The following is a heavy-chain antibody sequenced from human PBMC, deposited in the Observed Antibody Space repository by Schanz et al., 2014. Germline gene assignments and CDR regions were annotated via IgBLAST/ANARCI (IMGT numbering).Heavy chain of an antibody. J-gene: IGHJ4*02. CDR3: ARPGGSSWSFAY. D-gene: IGHD6-13*01. V-gene: IGHV4-39*01. CDR1: DGSISSSSYY. CDR2: IYQSGTT. Sequence: QVQLQESGPGLVKPSENLSLTCTVSDGSISSSSYYWGWIRQPPGKGLEWIGSIYQSGTTYYSPSPKGGVTISVDTSKNQSPLKLSSVTAADTAVYYCARPGGSSWSFAYWGLGRLVIVSS.